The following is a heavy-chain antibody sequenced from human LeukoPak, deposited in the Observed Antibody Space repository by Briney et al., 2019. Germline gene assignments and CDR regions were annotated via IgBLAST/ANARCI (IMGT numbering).Heavy chain of an antibody. CDR1: GFTFSSYS. Sequence: GGSLRLSCAASGFTFSSYSMNWVRQAPGKGLGWVSYIGSSSSIINYADSVKGRFTISRDNAKNSLYLQMNSLRAEDTALYYCARVGFATHYYMDVWGKGTTVTVSS. V-gene: IGHV3-48*01. J-gene: IGHJ6*03. D-gene: IGHD3-10*01. CDR2: IGSSSSII. CDR3: ARVGFATHYYMDV.